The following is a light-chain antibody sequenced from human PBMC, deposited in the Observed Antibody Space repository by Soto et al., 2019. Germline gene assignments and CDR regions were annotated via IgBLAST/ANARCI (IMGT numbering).Light chain of an antibody. V-gene: IGKV1-33*01. CDR3: QQYDILHRT. CDR2: DAS. CDR1: QDINKY. J-gene: IGKJ2*02. Sequence: IQMTQSPSSLSASVGDRVTITCQASQDINKYLNWYQQKPGKAPKLLIYDASNLETGVPSRFSGSGSGTDFTFTISSLQAEDLATYYCQQYDILHRTFGQGTKADIK.